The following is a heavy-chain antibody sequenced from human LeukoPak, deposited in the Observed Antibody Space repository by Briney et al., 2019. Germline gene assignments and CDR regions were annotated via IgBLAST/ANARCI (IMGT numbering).Heavy chain of an antibody. CDR3: AKYSGSYYRYYFDY. Sequence: PGGSLRLSCAASGFTVSSNYMSWVRQAPGKGLEWVSVIYSGGSTYYADSVKGRFTISRDNSKNTLYLQMISLRAEDTALYYCAKYSGSYYRYYFDYWGQGTLVTVSS. J-gene: IGHJ4*02. D-gene: IGHD1-26*01. V-gene: IGHV3-53*01. CDR2: IYSGGST. CDR1: GFTVSSNY.